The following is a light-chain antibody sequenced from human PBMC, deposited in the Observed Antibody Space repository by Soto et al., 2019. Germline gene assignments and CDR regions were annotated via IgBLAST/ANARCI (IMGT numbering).Light chain of an antibody. Sequence: QSALTQPPSVSGAPGQRVTISCTGSSSNIGAGYDVHWYQQLPGTAPKLLIYGNSNRPSGVPDRFSGSESGTSASLTITGLQAEDEADYYCQSYDSSLRVVFGGGTKVTVL. CDR2: GNS. V-gene: IGLV1-40*01. J-gene: IGLJ2*01. CDR3: QSYDSSLRVV. CDR1: SSNIGAGYD.